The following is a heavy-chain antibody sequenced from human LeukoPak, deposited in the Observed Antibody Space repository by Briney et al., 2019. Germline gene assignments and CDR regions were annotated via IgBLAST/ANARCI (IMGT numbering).Heavy chain of an antibody. J-gene: IGHJ4*02. CDR1: GFTFSSYA. D-gene: IGHD3-22*01. CDR2: ISYDGSNK. Sequence: PGRSLRLSCAASGFTFSSYAMHWVRQAPGKGLEWVAVISYDGSNKYYADSVKGRFTISRDNSKNTLYLQMNSLRAEDTAVYYCARGQYYYDSSGYYQDYWGQGTLVTVSS. CDR3: ARGQYYYDSSGYYQDY. V-gene: IGHV3-30-3*01.